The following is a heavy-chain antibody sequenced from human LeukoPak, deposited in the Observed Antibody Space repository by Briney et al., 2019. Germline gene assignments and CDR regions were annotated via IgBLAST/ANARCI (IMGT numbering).Heavy chain of an antibody. CDR3: ARGTSGWSPAPFDY. Sequence: GGSLRLSCAASGFTVSSNYMSWVRQPPGKGLEWVSAIYSGGSTYYADSLKGRFTISRDNSKNTLYLQMNSLRAEDTAVYYCARGTSGWSPAPFDYWGQGTLVTVSS. CDR1: GFTVSSNY. D-gene: IGHD6-19*01. V-gene: IGHV3-53*01. J-gene: IGHJ4*02. CDR2: IYSGGST.